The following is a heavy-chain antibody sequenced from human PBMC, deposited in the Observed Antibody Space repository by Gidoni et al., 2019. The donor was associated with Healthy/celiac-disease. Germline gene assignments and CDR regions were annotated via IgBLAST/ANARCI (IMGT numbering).Heavy chain of an antibody. CDR3: ASLHSSGSPR. D-gene: IGHD6-19*01. V-gene: IGHV3-33*01. CDR1: GFTFSSYG. J-gene: IGHJ4*02. Sequence: QVQLVESGGGVVQPGRSLRLPCAASGFTFSSYGMHWVRQAPGKGLEWVAVIWYDGSNKYYADSVKGRFTISRDNSKNTLYLQMNSLRAEDTAVYYCASLHSSGSPRWGQGTLVTVSS. CDR2: IWYDGSNK.